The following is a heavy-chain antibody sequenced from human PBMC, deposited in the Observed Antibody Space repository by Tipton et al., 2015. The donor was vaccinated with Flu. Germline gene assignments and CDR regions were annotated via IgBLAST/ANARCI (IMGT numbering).Heavy chain of an antibody. CDR2: ISNDGSRT. CDR3: AGSSSSGY. J-gene: IGHJ4*02. Sequence: SLRLSCAASGFTFSGYWMHWVRQAPGKGLVWVSGISNDGSRTNYADSVKGRFTISRDNPKNTLYLQMNSLRDEDTAVYYCAGSSSSGYWGQGTLVTVSS. CDR1: GFTFSGYW. V-gene: IGHV3-74*01. D-gene: IGHD6-6*01.